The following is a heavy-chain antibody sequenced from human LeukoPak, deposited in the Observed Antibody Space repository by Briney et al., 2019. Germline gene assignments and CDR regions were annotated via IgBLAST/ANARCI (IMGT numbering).Heavy chain of an antibody. J-gene: IGHJ4*02. V-gene: IGHV1-18*01. Sequence: GASVKVSCKAAGYTFTSYAISWVRQAPGQGLEWMGWISGYNGNTNYAQKFQGRVTITADKSTSTAYMELSSLRSEDTAVYYCARDRDYYDSSGYSGWGQGTLVTVSS. CDR3: ARDRDYYDSSGYSG. D-gene: IGHD3-22*01. CDR2: ISGYNGNT. CDR1: GYTFTSYA.